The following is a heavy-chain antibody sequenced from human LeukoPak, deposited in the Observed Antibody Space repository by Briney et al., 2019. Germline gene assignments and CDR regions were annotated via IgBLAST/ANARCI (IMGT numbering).Heavy chain of an antibody. D-gene: IGHD2-15*01. CDR2: ISGSTSTI. V-gene: IGHV3-48*02. J-gene: IGHJ4*02. Sequence: GGSLRLSCAASGFTFSSHSMNWVRQAPGKGLEWVSYISGSTSTIYYADSVKGRFTISRDNAKNSLYLQMNSLRDEDTAVYYCAREGVAAGGLDYWGQGTLVTVSS. CDR3: AREGVAAGGLDY. CDR1: GFTFSSHS.